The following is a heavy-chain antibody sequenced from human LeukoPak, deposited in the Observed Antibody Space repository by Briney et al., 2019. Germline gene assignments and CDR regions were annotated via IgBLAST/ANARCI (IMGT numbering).Heavy chain of an antibody. D-gene: IGHD6-13*01. Sequence: SSETLSLTCAVYGGSFSGYYWSWIRQPPGKGLEWIGEINHSGSTNYNPSLKSRVTISVDTSKNQFSLKLSSVTAADTAVYYCARVADSSSWSTDYWGQGTLVTVSS. V-gene: IGHV4-34*01. CDR3: ARVADSSSWSTDY. J-gene: IGHJ4*02. CDR1: GGSFSGYY. CDR2: INHSGST.